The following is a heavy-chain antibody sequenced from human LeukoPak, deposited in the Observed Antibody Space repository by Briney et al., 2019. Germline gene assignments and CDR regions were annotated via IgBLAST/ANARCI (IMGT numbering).Heavy chain of an antibody. J-gene: IGHJ6*02. CDR3: ARGTRSRVGAAANYYYYGMDV. CDR1: GDSVSSNSAA. D-gene: IGHD1-26*01. V-gene: IGHV6-1*01. CDR2: TYYRSKWYN. Sequence: SQTLSLTCAISGDSVSSNSAAWNWIRQSPSRGLEWLGRTYYRSKWYNDYAVSVKSRITINPDTSKNQFSLQLNSVTPEDTAVYYCARGTRSRVGAAANYYYYGMDVWGQGTTVTVSS.